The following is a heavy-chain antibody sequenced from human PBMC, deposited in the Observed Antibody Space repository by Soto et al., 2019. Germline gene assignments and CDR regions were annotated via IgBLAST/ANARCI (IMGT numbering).Heavy chain of an antibody. CDR1: GFTFSSYE. D-gene: IGHD6-13*01. J-gene: IGHJ4*02. CDR2: ISSSGSTI. CDR3: ARARRGIAAGPLDY. V-gene: IGHV3-48*03. Sequence: LRLSCAASGFTFSSYEMNWVRQAPGKGLEWVSYISSSGSTIYYADSVKGRFTISRDNAKNSLYLQMNSLRAEDTAVYYCARARRGIAAGPLDYWGQGTLVTSPQ.